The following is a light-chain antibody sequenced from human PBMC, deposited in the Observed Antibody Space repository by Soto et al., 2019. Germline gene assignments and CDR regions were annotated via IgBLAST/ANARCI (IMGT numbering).Light chain of an antibody. CDR3: SSYTRSYTLV. CDR1: SSDVGGYNY. V-gene: IGLV2-14*01. CDR2: DVS. Sequence: QSALTQPASVSGSPGQSITISFTGTSSDVGGYNYVSWYQQHPGKAPKLMIYDVSNRPSGVSNRFSGSKSGNTASLTSSGLQAEDEADYYCSSYTRSYTLVFGGGTKLTVL. J-gene: IGLJ2*01.